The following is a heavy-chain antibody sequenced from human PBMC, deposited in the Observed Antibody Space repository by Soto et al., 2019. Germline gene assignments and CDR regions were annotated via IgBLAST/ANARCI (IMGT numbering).Heavy chain of an antibody. J-gene: IGHJ6*02. Sequence: QVQLVQSGAEVKKPGASVKVSCKASGFTFTNYFFHWVRQAPRQGLEWMGIISPYDGSTNYVQRLQGRGTRTNDPSTSTVDMELSSLRSEDTAVYYCARGDGRGSSGFYYSYGMDVWGHGTTVTVSS. CDR1: GFTFTNYF. D-gene: IGHD6-25*01. CDR2: ISPYDGST. V-gene: IGHV1-46*01. CDR3: ARGDGRGSSGFYYSYGMDV.